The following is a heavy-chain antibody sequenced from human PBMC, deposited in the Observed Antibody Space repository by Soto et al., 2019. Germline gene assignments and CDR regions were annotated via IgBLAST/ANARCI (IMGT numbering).Heavy chain of an antibody. CDR1: GFIFSRYA. Sequence: GGSLRLSCTASGFIFSRYAMTWVRQAPGKGLEWVSAISGTGGTTKYGESMKGRITISRDNAKNTLYLQMNRLRVEDTAIYYRAKDRRTGQLAPHYYYYGMDVWGQGTTVTVSS. J-gene: IGHJ6*02. CDR3: AKDRRTGQLAPHYYYYGMDV. V-gene: IGHV3-23*01. CDR2: ISGTGGTT. D-gene: IGHD3-16*01.